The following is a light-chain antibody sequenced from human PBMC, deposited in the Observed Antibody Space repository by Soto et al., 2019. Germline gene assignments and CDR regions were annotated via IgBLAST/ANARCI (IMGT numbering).Light chain of an antibody. Sequence: EIVLTQSPGTLSLSPGERSTLSFTASQSVNNNVAWYQQKPGHTPRLLIYSASIGATGTPARFSGSGSGSDFTLTISSLQSEDFAVYYCQQSDSWPRTFGQGTKVDI. J-gene: IGKJ1*01. CDR3: QQSDSWPRT. CDR1: QSVNNN. V-gene: IGKV3-15*01. CDR2: SAS.